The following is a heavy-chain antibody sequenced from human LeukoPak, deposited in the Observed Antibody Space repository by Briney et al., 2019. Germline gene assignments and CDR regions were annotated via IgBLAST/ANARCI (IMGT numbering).Heavy chain of an antibody. D-gene: IGHD2-15*01. CDR1: GGSISSGSFY. V-gene: IGHV4-39*01. CDR2: ISSDGNT. J-gene: IGHJ4*02. CDR3: ARHLRGAVVHFDS. Sequence: PSETLSLTCTVSGGSISSGSFYWAWVRHPPGEGLEWIGSISSDGNTYHNASLKSRITMTVDTSKNQFSLKLGAVTAADTATYSCARHLRGAVVHFDSWGQGSLVTVSS.